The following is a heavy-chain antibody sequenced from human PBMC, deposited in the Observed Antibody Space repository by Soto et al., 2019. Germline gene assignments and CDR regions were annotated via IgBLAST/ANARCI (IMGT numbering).Heavy chain of an antibody. CDR2: IQYTESA. CDR1: GGSISIHTFF. CDR3: AREVNVPADADAFDL. J-gene: IGHJ3*01. D-gene: IGHD2-2*01. V-gene: IGHV4-31*03. Sequence: LSLNCSLSGGSISIHTFFSTCIRQNPGEGLECIAYIQYTESAYYDPSLSHRDSIPVDTPNNQFSKKLNTVTAADTVLYYCAREVNVPADADAFDLWGQGTMVTVS.